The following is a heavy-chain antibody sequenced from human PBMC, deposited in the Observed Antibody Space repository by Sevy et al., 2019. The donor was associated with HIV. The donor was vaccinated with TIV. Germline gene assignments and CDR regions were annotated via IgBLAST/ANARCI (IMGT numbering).Heavy chain of an antibody. D-gene: IGHD2-2*01. CDR3: TTRYCSSTSCRRGSYEVYYYYGMDV. Sequence: GGSLRLSCAASGFTFSNAWMSWVRQAPGKGLEWVGRIKSKTDCGTTDDAAPVKGRFTISRDDSKNTLYLQMNSLKTEDTAVYYCTTRYCSSTSCRRGSYEVYYYYGMDVWGQGTTVTVSS. CDR2: IKSKTDCGTT. V-gene: IGHV3-15*01. J-gene: IGHJ6*02. CDR1: GFTFSNAW.